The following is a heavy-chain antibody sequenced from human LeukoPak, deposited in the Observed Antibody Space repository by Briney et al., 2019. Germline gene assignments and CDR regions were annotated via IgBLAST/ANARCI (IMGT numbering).Heavy chain of an antibody. J-gene: IGHJ4*02. V-gene: IGHV5-51*01. D-gene: IGHD3-16*01. CDR2: IYPGDSDT. CDR1: GYRLSNYW. CDR3: ARQGREGGFDY. Sequence: GEALKIFFKGSGYRLSNYWIGWGRQMPGKGLEWMGIIYPGDSDTRYSPSFQGQVTISADKSISTAYLQWSSLKASDTAMYYCARQGREGGFDYWGQGTLVTVSS.